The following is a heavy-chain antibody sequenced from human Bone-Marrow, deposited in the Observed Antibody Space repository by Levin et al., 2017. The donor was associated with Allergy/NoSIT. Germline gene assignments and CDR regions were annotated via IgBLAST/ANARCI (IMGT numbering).Heavy chain of an antibody. CDR2: INQDGSEK. J-gene: IGHJ4*02. V-gene: IGHV3-7*01. Sequence: EASVKVSCAASGFTFSNFWMSWVRQAPGKGLEWVANINQDGSEKYYVDSVKGRFTISRDNAKNSLYLQMNSLRAEDTAVYYCADFDYWGQGTLVTVSS. CDR3: ADFDY. CDR1: GFTFSNFW.